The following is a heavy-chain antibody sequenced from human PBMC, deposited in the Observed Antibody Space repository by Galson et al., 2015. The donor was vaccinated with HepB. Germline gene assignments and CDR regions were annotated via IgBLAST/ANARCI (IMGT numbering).Heavy chain of an antibody. Sequence: SVKVSCKASGGTFNNFGINWIRQAPGQGLEWMGGIIPNFRTANYHQAFQGRLTMTVDESTNTAYMELSSLTSDDTAIYFCARDRDGYNFWYFDLWGRGTLVTVSS. J-gene: IGHJ2*01. D-gene: IGHD5-24*01. CDR3: ARDRDGYNFWYFDL. CDR2: IIPNFRTA. CDR1: GGTFNNFG. V-gene: IGHV1-69*13.